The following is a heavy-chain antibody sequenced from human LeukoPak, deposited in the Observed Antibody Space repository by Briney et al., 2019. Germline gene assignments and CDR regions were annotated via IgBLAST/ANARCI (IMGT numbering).Heavy chain of an antibody. V-gene: IGHV3-7*01. CDR3: ARSAGSSGWYEGYYFDY. CDR1: GFTFSRYW. D-gene: IGHD6-13*01. Sequence: PGGSLRLSCAASGFTFSRYWVSWVRQAPGKGLEWVANIKQDGSEKYYVDSVKGRFTISRDNAKISLYLQMNSLRAEDTAIYYCARSAGSSGWYEGYYFDYWGQGTLVTVSS. CDR2: IKQDGSEK. J-gene: IGHJ4*02.